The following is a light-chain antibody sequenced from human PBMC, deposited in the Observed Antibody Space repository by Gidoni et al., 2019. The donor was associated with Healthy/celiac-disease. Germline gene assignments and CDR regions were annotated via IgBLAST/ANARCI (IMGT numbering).Light chain of an antibody. J-gene: IGKJ4*01. Sequence: DIQMTKSPSSLSKSVGDRVTITCRASQSISSYLNWYQQKPGKAPKLLIYAAASLQSGVPSRFSGSGAGTDFTLTISSVQPEDFATYYCQQSYSTPLTFGGETKVEIK. V-gene: IGKV1-39*01. CDR3: QQSYSTPLT. CDR2: AAA. CDR1: QSISSY.